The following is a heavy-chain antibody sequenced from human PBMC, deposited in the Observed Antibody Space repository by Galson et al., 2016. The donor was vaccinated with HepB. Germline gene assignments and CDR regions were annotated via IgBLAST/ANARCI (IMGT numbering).Heavy chain of an antibody. CDR2: ISTFNGNT. CDR1: GYTFLNYD. V-gene: IGHV1-18*01. CDR3: ARKGRWWLTSQRNQHLDY. Sequence: SVKVSCKASGYTFLNYDISWVRQAPGQGLEWMGWISTFNGNTNYAQQLQGRVTMTTDTSTSTAYMELRNLRYDDTAVYYCARKGRWWLTSQRNQHLDYWGQGTRVTVSS. D-gene: IGHD6-19*01. J-gene: IGHJ4*02.